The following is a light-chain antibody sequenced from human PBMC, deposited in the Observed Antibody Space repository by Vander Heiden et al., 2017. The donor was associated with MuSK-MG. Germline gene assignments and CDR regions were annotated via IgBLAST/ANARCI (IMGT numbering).Light chain of an antibody. CDR2: DAA. J-gene: IGKJ5*01. CDR3: QQRSNWPPFT. Sequence: EIVLTQPQGTLSLSPGDRATLSCRASQSVNTFLDGYQQKPGQAPRLLIYDAAKRGTSSPARCIGSGSGTDFTLTISSLEHEDFAVYFCQQRSNWPPFTFGQGTRLETK. CDR1: QSVNTF. V-gene: IGKV3-11*01.